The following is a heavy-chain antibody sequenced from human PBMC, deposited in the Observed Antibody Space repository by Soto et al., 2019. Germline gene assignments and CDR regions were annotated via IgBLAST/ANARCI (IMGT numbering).Heavy chain of an antibody. Sequence: QVQLVQSGAEVKKPGASVKVSCKASGYTFTSYDINWVRQATGQGLEWMGWMNPNSGNTGYAQKFQGRVTMTRDTSITTAYMELSSLASEVTAVDYCFRGRRASFDPWGQGTQVTVSS. V-gene: IGHV1-8*01. J-gene: IGHJ5*02. D-gene: IGHD6-25*01. CDR1: GYTFTSYD. CDR3: FRGRRASFDP. CDR2: MNPNSGNT.